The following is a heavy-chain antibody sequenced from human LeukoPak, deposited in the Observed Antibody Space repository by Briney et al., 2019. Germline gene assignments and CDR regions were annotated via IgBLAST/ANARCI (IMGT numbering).Heavy chain of an antibody. D-gene: IGHD3-3*01. CDR3: ARDREIYDFWKGNGNWFDP. CDR2: IYASGST. Sequence: SETLSLTCTVSGVSISNYYWSWIRQPAGKRLEWIGRIYASGSTDYNPSLKSRVTMSVDTSKNQFSLRLTSLTAADTAIYYCARDREIYDFWKGNGNWFDPWGQGTLVTVSS. V-gene: IGHV4-4*07. J-gene: IGHJ5*02. CDR1: GVSISNYY.